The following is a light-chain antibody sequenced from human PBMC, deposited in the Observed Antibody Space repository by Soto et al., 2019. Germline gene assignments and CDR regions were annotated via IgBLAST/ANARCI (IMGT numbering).Light chain of an antibody. J-gene: IGKJ5*01. CDR3: QRSYSTPT. CDR2: AAS. Sequence: DIQMTQSPSTLSASVGDRVTISGLASQSISSWLAWYQQKPGKAPKLRIYAASSLQSGVPSRFSGSGSGTDFTLTISSLQPEDFATYYCQRSYSTPTFGQGTRLEI. CDR1: QSISSW. V-gene: IGKV1-39*01.